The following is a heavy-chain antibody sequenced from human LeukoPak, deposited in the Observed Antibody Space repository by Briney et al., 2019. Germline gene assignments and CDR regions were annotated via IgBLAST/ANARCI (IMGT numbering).Heavy chain of an antibody. Sequence: SETLSLTCAVSGYTIISGSYWGCSRLSPGKGLEWIGSIYHSGTTYYSPSLKIPVTISLYTSKNQFYLNLRSVTAADTSIYYCVRDLKRSLSLREDWGQRTLVTVSS. CDR3: VRDLKRSLSLRED. CDR1: GYTIISGSY. J-gene: IGHJ4*02. V-gene: IGHV4-38-2*02. CDR2: IYHSGTT. D-gene: IGHD4-17*01.